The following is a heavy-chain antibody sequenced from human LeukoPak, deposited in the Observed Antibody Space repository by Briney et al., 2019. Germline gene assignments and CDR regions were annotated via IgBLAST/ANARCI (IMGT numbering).Heavy chain of an antibody. Sequence: PGGSLRLSCAASGFTFSSYGMHWVRQAPGKGLVWVSRINTDGSDTSYADSVKGRFTISRDNAKNTLYLQMNSLRTEDTAVYYCARDRGAVLVAYNWFDPWGQGTLVTVSS. CDR3: ARDRGAVLVAYNWFDP. CDR2: INTDGSDT. CDR1: GFTFSSYG. D-gene: IGHD2-15*01. J-gene: IGHJ5*02. V-gene: IGHV3-74*01.